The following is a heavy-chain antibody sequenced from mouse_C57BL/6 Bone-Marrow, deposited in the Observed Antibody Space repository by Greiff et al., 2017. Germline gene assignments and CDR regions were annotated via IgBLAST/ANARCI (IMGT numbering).Heavy chain of an antibody. CDR2: IDPSDSYT. D-gene: IGHD1-2*01. Sequence: QVQLQQPGAELVRPGTSVKLSCKASGYTFTSYWMHWVKQRPGQGLEWIGVIDPSDSYTNYNPKFKGKATLTVDTSSSPAYMQLSSRTSEDSAVYYCARLLRHGDYWGQGTSVTVSS. J-gene: IGHJ4*01. CDR1: GYTFTSYW. V-gene: IGHV1-59*01. CDR3: ARLLRHGDY.